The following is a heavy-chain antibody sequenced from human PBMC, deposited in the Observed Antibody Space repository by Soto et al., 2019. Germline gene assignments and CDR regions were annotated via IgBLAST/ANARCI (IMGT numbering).Heavy chain of an antibody. J-gene: IGHJ5*02. D-gene: IGHD6-19*01. CDR1: GAALSSGGYF. Sequence: SNTLSLNSTVSGAALSSGGYFYTWVRQPPGKGLEWLGYIYYSGGTNYNPSLKSRVTISLDKSKSQFSLRLISVTAADTAVYYCTREQSDDNYFDPWGQGTLVTVSS. V-gene: IGHV4-61*08. CDR3: TREQSDDNYFDP. CDR2: IYYSGGT.